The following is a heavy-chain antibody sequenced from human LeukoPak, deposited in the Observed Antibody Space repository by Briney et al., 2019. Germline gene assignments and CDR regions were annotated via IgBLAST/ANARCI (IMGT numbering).Heavy chain of an antibody. CDR2: IKEDGSIQ. D-gene: IGHD6-19*01. CDR3: ARDVWTGVAVSDY. V-gene: IGHV3-7*01. Sequence: GGSLRLSCVASGFTFSSYWMTWVRQAPGKGLEWLANIKEDGSIQYYLDSVRGRFTISSDNAKTSVYLQLNSLKADDTAVYYCARDVWTGVAVSDYWGQGTLVTVSS. J-gene: IGHJ4*02. CDR1: GFTFSSYW.